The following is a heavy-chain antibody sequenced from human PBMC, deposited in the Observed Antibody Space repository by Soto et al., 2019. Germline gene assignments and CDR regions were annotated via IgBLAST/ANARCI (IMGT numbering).Heavy chain of an antibody. CDR2: IYYSGST. CDR3: ASTSTNSSPS. J-gene: IGHJ4*02. D-gene: IGHD6-13*01. CDR1: GGSISSYY. V-gene: IGHV4-59*05. Sequence: SETLSLTYTVSGGSISSYYWSWFRQPPGKGLEWIGSIYYSGSTYYNPSLKSRVTISVDTSKNQFSLKLSSVTAADTAVYYCASTSTNSSPSWGQGTLVTVSS.